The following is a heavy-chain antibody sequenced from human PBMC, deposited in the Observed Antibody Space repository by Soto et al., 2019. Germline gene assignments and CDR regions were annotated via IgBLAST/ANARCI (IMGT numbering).Heavy chain of an antibody. CDR3: ARRGVVVAATHYYYYYDMDV. CDR1: GYTFTSYY. D-gene: IGHD2-15*01. Sequence: ASVKVSCKASGYTFTSYYMHWVRQAPGQGLEWMGIINPSGGSTSYAQKFQGRVTMTRDTSTSTVYMELSSLRSEDTAVYYCARRGVVVAATHYYYYYDMDVWGQGTTVTSP. V-gene: IGHV1-46*01. CDR2: INPSGGST. J-gene: IGHJ6*02.